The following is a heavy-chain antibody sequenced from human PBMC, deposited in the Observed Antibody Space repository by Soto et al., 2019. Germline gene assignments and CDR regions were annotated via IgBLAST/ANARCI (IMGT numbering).Heavy chain of an antibody. CDR3: ATGWATMVPGRYYGMAD. Sequence: QVQLVQSGAEVKTPGASVKVSCKVSVYTLTELAMHWVRQAPGKGREWLGVFDSEDGETIYAQKFQVRVTMTEDTSTDTAYMERSSLRSEETAVYYCATGWATMVPGRYYGMADWGQGTKVTVSS. V-gene: IGHV1-24*01. CDR2: FDSEDGET. D-gene: IGHD3-10*01. J-gene: IGHJ6*02. CDR1: VYTLTELA.